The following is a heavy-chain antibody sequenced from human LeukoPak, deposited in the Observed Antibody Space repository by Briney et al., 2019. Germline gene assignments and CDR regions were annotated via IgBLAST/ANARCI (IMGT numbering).Heavy chain of an antibody. Sequence: GGSLRLSCAASGLTFSSYAMSWVRQAPGKGLEWVSAISDSGSSTYYADSVKGRFTISRDNSKNTLHLQMNSLRAEDTAVYYCAELGITMIGGVWGKGTTVTISS. CDR3: AELGITMIGGV. J-gene: IGHJ6*04. V-gene: IGHV3-23*01. CDR1: GLTFSSYA. D-gene: IGHD3-10*02. CDR2: ISDSGSST.